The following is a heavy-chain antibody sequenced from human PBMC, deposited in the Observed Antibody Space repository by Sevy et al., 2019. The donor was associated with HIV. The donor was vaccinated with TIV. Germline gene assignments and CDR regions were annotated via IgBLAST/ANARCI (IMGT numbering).Heavy chain of an antibody. D-gene: IGHD2-15*01. Sequence: GGSLRLSCAASGFTFSSYSINWVRRAPGKGLEWISSISSNSAYIHYADSVKGRFIISRDNAKNSLDLQMNSLRAEDIGVYYCERVNRGGRRGMDVWGQGTTVTVCS. V-gene: IGHV3-21*03. J-gene: IGHJ6*02. CDR1: GFTFSSYS. CDR3: ERVNRGGRRGMDV. CDR2: ISSNSAYI.